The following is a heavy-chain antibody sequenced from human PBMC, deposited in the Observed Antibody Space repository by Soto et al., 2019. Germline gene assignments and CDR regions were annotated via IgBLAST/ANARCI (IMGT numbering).Heavy chain of an antibody. CDR3: AKDPSKALWFGGDWFDP. CDR2: ISYDGSNK. CDR1: GFTFSSYG. D-gene: IGHD3-10*01. Sequence: QVQLVESGGGVVQPGRSLRLSCAASGFTFSSYGMHWVRQAPGKGLEWVAVISYDGSNKYYADSVKGRFTISRDNSKNTLYLQMNSLRAEDTAVYYCAKDPSKALWFGGDWFDPWGQGTLVTVSS. V-gene: IGHV3-30*18. J-gene: IGHJ5*02.